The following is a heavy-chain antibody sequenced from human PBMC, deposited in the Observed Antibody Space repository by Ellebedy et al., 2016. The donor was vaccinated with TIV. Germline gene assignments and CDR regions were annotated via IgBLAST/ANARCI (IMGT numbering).Heavy chain of an antibody. D-gene: IGHD3-22*01. V-gene: IGHV1-46*01. CDR2: INPSGGST. Sequence: AASVKVSCKASAYILTTNYMHWVRQPPGQGLEWLGIINPSGGSTSYAQKFQGRVTMTMDTSTSTVYMELSSLRSEDTAVYYCARVPDSSGYSRPHENFQHWGQGTLVTVSS. CDR3: ARVPDSSGYSRPHENFQH. J-gene: IGHJ1*01. CDR1: AYILTTNY.